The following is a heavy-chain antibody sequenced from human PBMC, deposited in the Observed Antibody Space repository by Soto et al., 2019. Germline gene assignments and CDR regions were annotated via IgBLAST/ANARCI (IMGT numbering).Heavy chain of an antibody. CDR2: ISSSGSTI. V-gene: IGHV3-48*03. Sequence: GGSLRLSCAAFGFDFNKYAMTWVRQAPGKGLQWVSYISSSGSTIYYADSVKGRFTISRDNAKNSLYLQMNSLRAEDTAVYYCARGSYHYYDSSGYYSYWGQGTLVTVSS. CDR1: GFDFNKYA. J-gene: IGHJ4*02. CDR3: ARGSYHYYDSSGYYSY. D-gene: IGHD3-22*01.